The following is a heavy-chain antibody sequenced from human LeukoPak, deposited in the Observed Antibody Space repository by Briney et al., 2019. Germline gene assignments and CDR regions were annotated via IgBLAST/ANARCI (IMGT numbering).Heavy chain of an antibody. CDR2: GDYSGGT. J-gene: IGHJ3*02. CDR3: ARVGGGDWGAFDI. Sequence: SETLSLTCSVSGDSFRSVKDYWAWIRQPPGKGLEWIASGDYSGGTYYNPSLESRVTISADMSKNQISLKLNSVTAADTAVYYCARVGGGDWGAFDIWGQGTMVTVSS. D-gene: IGHD2-21*01. V-gene: IGHV4-39*07. CDR1: GDSFRSVKDY.